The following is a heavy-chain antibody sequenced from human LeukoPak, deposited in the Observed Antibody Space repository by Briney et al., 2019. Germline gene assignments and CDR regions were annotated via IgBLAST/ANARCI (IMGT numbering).Heavy chain of an antibody. D-gene: IGHD2-2*01. CDR3: AKGGGPLDIVVVPAAIRKGGDSYYMDV. J-gene: IGHJ6*03. Sequence: GRSLRLSCAASGFTFDDYAMHWVRQAPGKGLEWVSGISWNSGSIGYADSVKGRFTISRDNAKNSLYLQMNSLRAEDTALYYCAKGGGPLDIVVVPAAIRKGGDSYYMDVWGKGTTVTVSS. V-gene: IGHV3-9*01. CDR2: ISWNSGSI. CDR1: GFTFDDYA.